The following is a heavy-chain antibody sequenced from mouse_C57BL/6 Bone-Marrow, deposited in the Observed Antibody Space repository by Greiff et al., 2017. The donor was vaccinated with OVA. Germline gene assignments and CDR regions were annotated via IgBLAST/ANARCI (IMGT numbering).Heavy chain of an antibody. CDR1: GYTFTSYW. CDR2: IYPGSGST. V-gene: IGHV1-55*01. Sequence: VQLQQPGAELVKPGASVKLSCKASGYTFTSYWMPWVKQRPGQGLEWIGEIYPGSGSTNYNEKFKSKATLTVDKSSSTAYMQLSSLTSEDSAVYYCARERYYGSYCDYWGQGTTLTVSS. CDR3: ARERYYGSYCDY. J-gene: IGHJ2*01. D-gene: IGHD1-1*02.